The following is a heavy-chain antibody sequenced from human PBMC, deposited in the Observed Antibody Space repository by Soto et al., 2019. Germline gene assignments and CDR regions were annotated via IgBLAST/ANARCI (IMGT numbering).Heavy chain of an antibody. V-gene: IGHV3-21*01. Sequence: GGSLRLSCAASGFTFSSYSMNWVRQAPGKGLEWVSSISSSSSYIYYADSVKGRFTISRDNAKNSLYLQMNSLRAEDTAVYYCARVGEPADYGRDVWGKGTQVTVS. CDR2: ISSSSSYI. CDR1: GFTFSSYS. CDR3: ARVGEPADYGRDV. J-gene: IGHJ6*04. D-gene: IGHD3-16*01.